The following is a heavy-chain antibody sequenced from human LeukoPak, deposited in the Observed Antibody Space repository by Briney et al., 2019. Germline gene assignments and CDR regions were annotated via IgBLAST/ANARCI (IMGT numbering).Heavy chain of an antibody. CDR3: AKAGNWNYGWGDYFDY. J-gene: IGHJ4*02. Sequence: SVKVSCKASGGTFSSYAISWVRQAPGQGLEWMGGIIPIFGTANYAQKFQGRVTITADKSTSTAYMELSSLRSEDTAVYYCAKAGNWNYGWGDYFDYWGQGTLVTVSS. V-gene: IGHV1-69*06. D-gene: IGHD1-7*01. CDR2: IIPIFGTA. CDR1: GGTFSSYA.